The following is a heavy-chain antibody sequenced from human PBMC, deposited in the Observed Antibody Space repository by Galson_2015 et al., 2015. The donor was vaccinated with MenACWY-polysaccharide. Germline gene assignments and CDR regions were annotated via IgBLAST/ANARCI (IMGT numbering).Heavy chain of an antibody. J-gene: IGHJ4*02. CDR3: TRDLSF. V-gene: IGHV6-1*01. CDR1: GDSVSSNSAA. CDR2: AYYRSKWYR. Sequence: CAISGDSVSSNSAAWNWIRQSPSRGLEWLGRAYYRSKWYRDYAVSVKSRIIINPDTSKNQFSLQLNSVSLEDTAVYFCTRDLSFWGQGTPVTVSS.